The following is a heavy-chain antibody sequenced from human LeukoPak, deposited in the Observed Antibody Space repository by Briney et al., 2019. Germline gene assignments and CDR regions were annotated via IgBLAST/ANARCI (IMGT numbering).Heavy chain of an antibody. J-gene: IGHJ4*02. CDR3: AKERVMAFDY. V-gene: IGHV3-23*01. CDR1: GFTFSSDA. D-gene: IGHD3-16*01. CDR2: ISGSGGST. Sequence: GGSLRLSCAASGFTFSSDAMSWVRQATGKGLEGVSAISGSGGSTYYADSVKGRSTISRDNSKNTLYLQMNSLRAEDTAVYYCAKERVMAFDYWGQGTLVTVSS.